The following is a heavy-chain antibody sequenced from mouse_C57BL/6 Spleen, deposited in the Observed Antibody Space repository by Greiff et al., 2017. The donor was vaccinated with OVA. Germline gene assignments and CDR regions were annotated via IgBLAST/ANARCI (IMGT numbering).Heavy chain of an antibody. CDR3: EYYGSSAWFAY. CDR1: GYTFTSYG. J-gene: IGHJ3*01. V-gene: IGHV1-81*01. D-gene: IGHD1-1*01. CDR2: IYPRSGNT. Sequence: QVQLQQSGAELARPGASVKLSCKASGYTFTSYGISWVKQSTGQGLEWIGEIYPRSGNTYYNEKFKGKATLTADKSSSTAYMELRSLTSEDSAVYVCEYYGSSAWFAYWGQGTLVTVSA.